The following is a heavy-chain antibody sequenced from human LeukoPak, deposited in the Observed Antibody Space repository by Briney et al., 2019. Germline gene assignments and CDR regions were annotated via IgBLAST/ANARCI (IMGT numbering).Heavy chain of an antibody. CDR2: IRQDGDEE. J-gene: IGHJ2*01. CDR3: ARVRTEWYIDL. Sequence: GGSLRPSCAGSGFIFNSHWMTWVRQAPGMGLEWVGNIRQDGDEEFYADSVRGRFTISRDNAKNSLYLHLNSLRADDTAIYYCARVRTEWYIDLWGRGTLVTVSP. CDR1: GFIFNSHW. V-gene: IGHV3-7*01. D-gene: IGHD2-8*02.